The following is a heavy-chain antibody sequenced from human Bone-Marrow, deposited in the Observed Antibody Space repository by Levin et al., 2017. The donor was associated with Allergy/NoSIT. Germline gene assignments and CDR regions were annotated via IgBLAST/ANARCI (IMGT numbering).Heavy chain of an antibody. Sequence: GGSLRLSCVASGFSFKDAWMSWIRQAPGKGLEWLGRLKSKTSGGTTDYAAPVKGRFTISRGDSKNTLYLQMNSLKTDDTAIYYCGKIGPTASYFEYWGQGVLVAVSS. CDR2: LKSKTSGGTT. CDR1: GFSFKDAW. D-gene: IGHD1-1*01. V-gene: IGHV3-15*01. CDR3: GKIGPTASYFEY. J-gene: IGHJ4*02.